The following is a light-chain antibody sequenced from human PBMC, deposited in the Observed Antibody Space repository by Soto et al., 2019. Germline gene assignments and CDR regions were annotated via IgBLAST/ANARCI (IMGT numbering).Light chain of an antibody. Sequence: EIVLTQSPGTLSLSPGERATVSCRASQSVSSAYVAWYQQKPGQAPRLLISGASTRATGIPDRFSGSGSETEFTLTISRLEPEDFAVYYCQQYGSSPRTFDQGTKVEIK. CDR2: GAS. J-gene: IGKJ1*01. CDR1: QSVSSAY. V-gene: IGKV3-20*01. CDR3: QQYGSSPRT.